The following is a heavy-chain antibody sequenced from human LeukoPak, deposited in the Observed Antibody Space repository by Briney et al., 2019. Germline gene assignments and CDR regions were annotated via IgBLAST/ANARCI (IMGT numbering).Heavy chain of an antibody. CDR3: ASHYASGSSSGY. V-gene: IGHV3-74*01. J-gene: IGHJ4*02. CDR2: INTDGTST. Sequence: QSGGSLRLSCAASGFTFSNYWMHWVRQAPGKGLVWVSRINTDGTSTSYADSVQGRFTISRDNAKNTLFLQMNTLRAEDTAVYYCASHYASGSSSGYWGQVTLVTVSS. CDR1: GFTFSNYW. D-gene: IGHD3-10*01.